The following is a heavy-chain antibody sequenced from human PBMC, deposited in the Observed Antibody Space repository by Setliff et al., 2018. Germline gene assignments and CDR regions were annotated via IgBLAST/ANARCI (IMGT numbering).Heavy chain of an antibody. CDR3: ARSRSNFWSGYFNWFDP. V-gene: IGHV5-51*01. Sequence: GETLTISCDGSGYSFTSYWIGWVRQMPGKGLEWRGIIYPGDSDTRYSPSFQGQVTISADKSISTANLQWSSLKASDTAMYYCARSRSNFWSGYFNWFDPWGQGTLVTVSS. J-gene: IGHJ5*02. D-gene: IGHD3-3*01. CDR1: GYSFTSYW. CDR2: IYPGDSDT.